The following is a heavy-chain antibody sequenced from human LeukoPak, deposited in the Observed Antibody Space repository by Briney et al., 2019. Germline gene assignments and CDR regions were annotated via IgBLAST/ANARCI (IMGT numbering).Heavy chain of an antibody. CDR2: IIPILGIA. CDR1: GGTFSSYA. J-gene: IGHJ3*02. V-gene: IGHV1-69*04. Sequence: ASVKVSCKASGGTFSSYAISWVRQAPGQGLEWMGRIIPILGIANYAQKFQGRVTITADKSTSTAYMELSSLRSEDTAVHYCAEATEQGVVTPGDESEAFDIWGQGTMVTVSS. D-gene: IGHD4-23*01. CDR3: AEATEQGVVTPGDESEAFDI.